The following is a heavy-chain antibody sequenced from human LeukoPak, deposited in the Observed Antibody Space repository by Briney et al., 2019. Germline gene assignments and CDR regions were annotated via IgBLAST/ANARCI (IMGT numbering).Heavy chain of an antibody. J-gene: IGHJ4*02. CDR1: GGSISSYY. V-gene: IGHV4-59*01. CDR2: IYYSGST. D-gene: IGHD4-11*01. CDR3: ARVGDDYSNCYFDY. Sequence: PSETLSLTCTVSGGSISSYYWSWIRQPPGKGLEWIGYIYYSGSTNYNPSLKSRVTISVDTSKNQFSLKLSSVTAADTAVYYCARVGDDYSNCYFDYWGQGTLVTVSS.